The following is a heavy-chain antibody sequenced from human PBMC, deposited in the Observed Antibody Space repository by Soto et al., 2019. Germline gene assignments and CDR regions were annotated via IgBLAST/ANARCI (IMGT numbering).Heavy chain of an antibody. CDR1: GGSFSGYY. Sequence: SETLSLTCAVYGGSFSGYYCSWIRQPPGKGLEWIGEINHSGSTNYNPSLKSRVTISVDTSKNQFSLKLSSVTAADTAVYYCARVRGRWYYYMDVWGKGTTVTVSS. CDR3: ARVRGRWYYYMDV. CDR2: INHSGST. V-gene: IGHV4-34*01. D-gene: IGHD3-10*01. J-gene: IGHJ6*03.